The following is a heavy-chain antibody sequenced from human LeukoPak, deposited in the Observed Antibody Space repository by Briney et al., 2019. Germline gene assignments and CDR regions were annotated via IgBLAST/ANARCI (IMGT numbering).Heavy chain of an antibody. J-gene: IGHJ4*02. V-gene: IGHV4-34*01. Sequence: SETLSLTCAVYGGSFSGYYWSWIRQPPGKGLEWIGEINHSGSTNYNPSLKSRVTISVDTSKNQFSLKLSSVTAADTAVYYCARARSVQKKALAGRGVDYWGQGTLVTVSS. CDR3: ARARSVQKKALAGRGVDY. CDR1: GGSFSGYY. CDR2: INHSGST. D-gene: IGHD6-19*01.